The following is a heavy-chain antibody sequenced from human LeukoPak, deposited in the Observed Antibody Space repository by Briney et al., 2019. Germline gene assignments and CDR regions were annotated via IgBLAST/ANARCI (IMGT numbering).Heavy chain of an antibody. CDR1: GGTFSSYA. D-gene: IGHD3-9*01. CDR3: ATAPRDYDILTGYFYYFDY. J-gene: IGHJ4*02. Sequence: ASVKVSCKASGGTFSSYAISWVRQAPGQGLEWMGGIIPIFGTANYAQKFQGRVTITTDESTSTAYMELSSLRSEDTAVYYCATAPRDYDILTGYFYYFDYWGQGTLVTVSS. V-gene: IGHV1-69*05. CDR2: IIPIFGTA.